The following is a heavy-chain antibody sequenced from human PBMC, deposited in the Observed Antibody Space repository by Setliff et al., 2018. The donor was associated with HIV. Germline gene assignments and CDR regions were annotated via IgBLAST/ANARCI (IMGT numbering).Heavy chain of an antibody. Sequence: ASVKVSCKASGYTFTDYYVHWVRQAPGQGLEWMGWINPSSGGTNYAQTFQGRVTMTRDTSISTAYMELRSLTSDDTAVYYCARNIDMHYDFWSAYDYWGQGALVTVSS. D-gene: IGHD3-3*01. J-gene: IGHJ4*02. CDR3: ARNIDMHYDFWSAYDY. V-gene: IGHV1-2*02. CDR1: GYTFTDYY. CDR2: INPSSGGT.